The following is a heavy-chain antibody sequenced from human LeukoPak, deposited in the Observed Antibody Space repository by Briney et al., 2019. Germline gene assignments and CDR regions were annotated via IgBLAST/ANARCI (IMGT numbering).Heavy chain of an antibody. V-gene: IGHV3-23*01. CDR2: ISGGGDGT. CDR3: AKGESYDSSGFYRGGFDY. CDR1: GFTFSGYW. D-gene: IGHD3-22*01. Sequence: GGSLRLSCAASGFTFSGYWMSWVRQAPGKGLEWVSAISGGGDGTYYAGSVKGRLTISRDNSKSTLYLQMNSLRAEDTAIYYCAKGESYDSSGFYRGGFDYWGQGALVTVSS. J-gene: IGHJ4*02.